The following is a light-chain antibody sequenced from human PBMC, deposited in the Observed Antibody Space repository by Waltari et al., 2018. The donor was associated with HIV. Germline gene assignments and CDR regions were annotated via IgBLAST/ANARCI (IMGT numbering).Light chain of an antibody. Sequence: EIVFMQSPGTLSLSPGERATLSCRATQGVSSSLLAWYQQKHGQAPRLLIYAASTRATGIPDRFSGSGSGTDFTLNISRLEPEDCAVYYCQHYRSSQGFTFGPGTKVDIK. V-gene: IGKV3-20*01. CDR2: AAS. CDR3: QHYRSSQGFT. J-gene: IGKJ3*01. CDR1: QGVSSSL.